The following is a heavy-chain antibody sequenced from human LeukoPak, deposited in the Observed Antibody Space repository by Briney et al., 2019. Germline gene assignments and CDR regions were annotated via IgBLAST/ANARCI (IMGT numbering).Heavy chain of an antibody. V-gene: IGHV3-74*01. J-gene: IGHJ4*02. CDR3: AVAYCGGDCYFDY. Sequence: PGGSLRLSCAASGFTFSSYWMHWVRQAPGKGLVWVSRINSDGSSTSYADSVKGRFTISRDNAKNTLYLQMNSLRAEDTAVYYCAVAYCGGDCYFDYWGQGTLVTVSS. CDR1: GFTFSSYW. D-gene: IGHD2-21*02. CDR2: INSDGSST.